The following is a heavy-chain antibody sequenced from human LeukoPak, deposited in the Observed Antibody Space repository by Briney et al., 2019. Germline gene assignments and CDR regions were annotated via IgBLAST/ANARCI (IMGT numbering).Heavy chain of an antibody. CDR2: VKADGNDK. CDR3: ARDSTQRRGNEYYDALDF. CDR1: GFTFSNAW. Sequence: GGSLRLSCAASGFTFSNAWMSWVRQAPGKGLEGVANVKADGNDKNFVDSVKGRFTIFIDRDKKSMYLQMNSLRVKDTAVYYCARDSTQRRGNEYYDALDFWGQGTMVSVSS. D-gene: IGHD4-23*01. V-gene: IGHV3-7*01. J-gene: IGHJ3*01.